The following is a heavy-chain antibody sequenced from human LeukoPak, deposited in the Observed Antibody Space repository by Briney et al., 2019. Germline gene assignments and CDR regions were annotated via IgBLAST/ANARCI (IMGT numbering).Heavy chain of an antibody. CDR1: GFTFSSYG. D-gene: IGHD6-13*01. V-gene: IGHV3-33*01. CDR3: ARDQFGYSSSWYRINDYYYYYGMDV. CDR2: IWYDGSNK. J-gene: IGHJ6*02. Sequence: GGSLRLSCAASGFTFSSYGMHWVRQAPGKGLEWVAVIWYDGSNKYYADSVKGRFTISRDNSKNTLYLQMNSLRAEDTAVYYCARDQFGYSSSWYRINDYYYYYGMDVWGQGTTVTVSS.